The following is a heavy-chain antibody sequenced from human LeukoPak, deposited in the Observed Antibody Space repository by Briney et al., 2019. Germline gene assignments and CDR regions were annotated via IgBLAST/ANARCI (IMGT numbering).Heavy chain of an antibody. CDR3: ARRIRSSGYYYAFDY. Sequence: GSLRLSCAASGFTFSSYSMNWVRQAPGEGLEWVSYISSSSSTIYYADSVKGRFTISRDNAKNSLYLQMNSLRAEDTAVYYCARRIRSSGYYYAFDYWGQGTLVIVSS. V-gene: IGHV3-48*01. D-gene: IGHD3-22*01. CDR1: GFTFSSYS. J-gene: IGHJ4*02. CDR2: ISSSSSTI.